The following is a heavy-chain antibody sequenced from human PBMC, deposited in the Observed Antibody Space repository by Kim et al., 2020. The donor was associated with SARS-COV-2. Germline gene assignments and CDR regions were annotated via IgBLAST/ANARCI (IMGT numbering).Heavy chain of an antibody. CDR2: IVVGSGNT. CDR1: GFTFTSSA. CDR3: GTVVEGAREYYYYYGMDV. V-gene: IGHV1-58*02. D-gene: IGHD1-26*01. Sequence: SVKVSCKASGFTFTSSAMQWVRQARGQRLEWIGWIVVGSGNTNYAQKFQERVTITRDMSTSTAYMELSSLRSEDTAVYYCGTVVEGAREYYYYYGMDVWGQGTTVTVSS. J-gene: IGHJ6*02.